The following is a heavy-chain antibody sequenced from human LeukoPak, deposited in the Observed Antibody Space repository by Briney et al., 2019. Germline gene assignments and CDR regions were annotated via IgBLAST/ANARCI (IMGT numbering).Heavy chain of an antibody. CDR1: GFTFSSYG. CDR2: ISGTGYTI. Sequence: PGGSLRLSCAASGFTFSSYGMSWVRQAPGKGLEWVSGISGTGYTISYADSVKGRFTISRDNSKNTLYLQMNSLRAEDTAVYYCANHRPHGSGSYPGYWGQGTLVTVSS. V-gene: IGHV3-23*01. J-gene: IGHJ4*02. D-gene: IGHD3-10*01. CDR3: ANHRPHGSGSYPGY.